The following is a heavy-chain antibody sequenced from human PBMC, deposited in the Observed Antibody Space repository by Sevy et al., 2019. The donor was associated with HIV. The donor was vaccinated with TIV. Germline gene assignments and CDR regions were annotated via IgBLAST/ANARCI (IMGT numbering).Heavy chain of an antibody. V-gene: IGHV3-74*01. D-gene: IGHD1-26*01. CDR2: IIGDGSST. Sequence: GGSLRLSCAASGFTFSNYWMHWVHQAPGKGLVWVSRIIGDGSSTTYGDSVKGRFTISRDNAKNILYLQMNSLRVEDTAVYYSAGAKSGSLDYWGQGSLVTVSS. CDR1: GFTFSNYW. J-gene: IGHJ4*02. CDR3: AGAKSGSLDY.